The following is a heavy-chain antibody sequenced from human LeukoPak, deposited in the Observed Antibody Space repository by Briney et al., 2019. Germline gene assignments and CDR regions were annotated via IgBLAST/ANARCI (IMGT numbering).Heavy chain of an antibody. CDR3: ATTGGYSYGSLLPYYYYGMDV. CDR2: IYPGDSDT. CDR1: GYSFTKFW. Sequence: GESLKISCKGSGYSFTKFWIGWVRQMPGKGLEWMGIIYPGDSDTRYSPSFQGQVTISADKSISTAYLQWSSLKASDTAMYYCATTGGYSYGSLLPYYYYGMDVWGQGTTVTVSS. J-gene: IGHJ6*02. D-gene: IGHD5-18*01. V-gene: IGHV5-51*01.